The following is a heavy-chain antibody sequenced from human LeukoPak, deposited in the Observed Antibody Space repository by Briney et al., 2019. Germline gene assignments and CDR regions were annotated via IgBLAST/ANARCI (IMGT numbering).Heavy chain of an antibody. CDR1: GFIFNKHA. CDR3: ARGDDSGYYDYFDY. D-gene: IGHD3-22*01. J-gene: IGHJ4*02. CDR2: IYTGGNT. V-gene: IGHV3-53*01. Sequence: GGSLRLSCVASGFIFNKHAMSWVRQAPGKGLEWVSTIYTGGNTYYAASVKGRFTISRDFSKNTVFLHMNSLRAEDTAMYYCARGDDSGYYDYFDYWGQGALVTVSS.